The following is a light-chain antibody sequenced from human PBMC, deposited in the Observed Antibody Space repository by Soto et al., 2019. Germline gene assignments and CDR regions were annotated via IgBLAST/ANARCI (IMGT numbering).Light chain of an antibody. CDR2: EVT. CDR1: SSDVGGYNY. J-gene: IGLJ1*01. CDR3: NPYALRNNFYV. Sequence: QSALTQPPSASGSPGQSVTISCTGTSSDVGGYNYVSWYQQHPGKAPKLMIYEVTKRPSGVPDRFSGSKSGNTASLTVSGLQAEDEADYYCNPYALRNNFYVFGTGINVTVL. V-gene: IGLV2-8*01.